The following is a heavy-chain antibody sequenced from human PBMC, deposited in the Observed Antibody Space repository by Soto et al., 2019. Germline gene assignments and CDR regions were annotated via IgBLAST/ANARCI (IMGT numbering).Heavy chain of an antibody. D-gene: IGHD2-2*01. CDR3: ARLDIVVVPAAMWGLDYYYGMDV. CDR1: GGTFSIYA. Sequence: ASVKVSCKASGGTFSIYAISWVRQAPGQGLEWMGGIIPIFGTANYAQKFQGRVTITADESTSTAYMELSSLRSEDTAVYYCARLDIVVVPAAMWGLDYYYGMDVWGQGTTVTVSS. V-gene: IGHV1-69*13. J-gene: IGHJ6*02. CDR2: IIPIFGTA.